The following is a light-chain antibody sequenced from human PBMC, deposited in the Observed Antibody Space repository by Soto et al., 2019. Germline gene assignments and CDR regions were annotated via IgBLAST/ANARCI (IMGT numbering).Light chain of an antibody. V-gene: IGKV3D-20*02. J-gene: IGKJ1*01. Sequence: ENVLTQSPGTLSLSPGERATLSCRASQTVSGSYVAWYQQKPGQTPRLLIYGASSRATGIPDRFSGSGSGTDFTLTISSLELEDFAVYYCQQRSYWPPWTFGQGTKVDIK. CDR1: QTVSGSY. CDR2: GAS. CDR3: QQRSYWPPWT.